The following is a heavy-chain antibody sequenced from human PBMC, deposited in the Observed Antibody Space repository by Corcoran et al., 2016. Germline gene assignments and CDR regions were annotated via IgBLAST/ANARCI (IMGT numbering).Heavy chain of an antibody. CDR2: ISYDGSNK. Sequence: QVQLVESGGGVVQPGRSLRLSCAASGFTFSSYGMHWVRQAPGKGLEWVAVISYDGSNKYYADSMKGRFTISRDNSKNTLYLQMNSLRAEDTAVYYCAKVSPGGGSYFDYWGQGTLVTVSS. CDR3: AKVSPGGGSYFDY. CDR1: GFTFSSYG. J-gene: IGHJ4*02. V-gene: IGHV3-30*18. D-gene: IGHD1-26*01.